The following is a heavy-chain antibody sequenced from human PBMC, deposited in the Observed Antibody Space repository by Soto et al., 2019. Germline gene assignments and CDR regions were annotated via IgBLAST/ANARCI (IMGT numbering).Heavy chain of an antibody. J-gene: IGHJ6*03. Sequence: GGSLRLSCAASGFTFSSYAMSWVRQAPGKGLEWVSAISGSGGSTYYADSVKGRFTISRDNSKNTLYLQMNSLRAEDTAVYYCANTGLLSGHHSTNYYYYMDVWGKGTTVTVSS. CDR3: ANTGLLSGHHSTNYYYYMDV. D-gene: IGHD2-2*01. CDR2: ISGSGGST. V-gene: IGHV3-23*01. CDR1: GFTFSSYA.